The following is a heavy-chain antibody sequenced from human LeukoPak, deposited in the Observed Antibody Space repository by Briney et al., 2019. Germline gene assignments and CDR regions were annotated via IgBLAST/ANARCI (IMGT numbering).Heavy chain of an antibody. D-gene: IGHD3-22*01. Sequence: PGGSLRLSCAASGFTFSDYYMSWIRQAPGKGLERVSYISSSGSTIYYADSVKGRFTISRDSAKNSLYLQMNSLRAEDTAVYYCARDHAYYYDSSGYYGYDYWGQGTLVTVSS. CDR3: ARDHAYYYDSSGYYGYDY. CDR1: GFTFSDYY. CDR2: ISSSGSTI. V-gene: IGHV3-11*01. J-gene: IGHJ4*02.